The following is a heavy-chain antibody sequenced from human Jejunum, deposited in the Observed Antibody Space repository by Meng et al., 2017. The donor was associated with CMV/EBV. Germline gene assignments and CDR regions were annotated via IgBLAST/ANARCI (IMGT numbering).Heavy chain of an antibody. J-gene: IGHJ4*02. Sequence: FKFDDYSFHWVRQSPGKGLEWVSGISWNSGNVGYADSVKGRFTMSRDNAKNALYLQMSSLRAEDTALYYCARDMVRYGDYESPLDFWGQGTLVTVSS. CDR3: ARDMVRYGDYESPLDF. CDR1: FKFDDYS. D-gene: IGHD4-17*01. V-gene: IGHV3-9*01. CDR2: ISWNSGNV.